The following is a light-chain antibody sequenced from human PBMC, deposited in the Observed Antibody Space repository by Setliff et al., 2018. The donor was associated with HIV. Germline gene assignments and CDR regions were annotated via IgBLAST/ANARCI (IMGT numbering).Light chain of an antibody. V-gene: IGLV2-23*02. J-gene: IGLJ1*01. Sequence: QSVLTQPASVSGSPGQSITLSCTGTSSDVGGYNYVSWYQQHPDKAPKLMIYDVKNRPSGVSDHFSGSKSGNTASLTISGLQAEDEADYYCCSYAGSGPVFGAGTKSPS. CDR2: DVK. CDR1: SSDVGGYNY. CDR3: CSYAGSGPV.